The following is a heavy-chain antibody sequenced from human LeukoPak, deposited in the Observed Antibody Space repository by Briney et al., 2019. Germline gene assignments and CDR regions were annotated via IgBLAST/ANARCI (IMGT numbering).Heavy chain of an antibody. D-gene: IGHD1-7*01. Sequence: SETLSLTCTVSGGSISSYYWSWIRQPAGKGLEWIGRIYTSGSTNYNPSLKSRVTMSVDTSKNQFSLKLSSVTAADTAVYYCARDSRITGTRVLAFDIWGQGTMVTVSS. CDR3: ARDSRITGTRVLAFDI. CDR1: GGSISSYY. J-gene: IGHJ3*02. V-gene: IGHV4-4*07. CDR2: IYTSGST.